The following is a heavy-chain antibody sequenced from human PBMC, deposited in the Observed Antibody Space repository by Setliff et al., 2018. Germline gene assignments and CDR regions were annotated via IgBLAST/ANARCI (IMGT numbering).Heavy chain of an antibody. V-gene: IGHV3-7*01. CDR3: VGSGTCSY. CDR1: GITYSHCW. Sequence: GGSLRLSSTGSGITYSHCWVSWVRQAPGKGLEWVASINPGGSEKYYVESVRGRFTISRGNAKNSLSLQMNSLRAEDTAVYYCVGSGTCSYWGQGALVTV. D-gene: IGHD3-10*01. J-gene: IGHJ4*02. CDR2: INPGGSEK.